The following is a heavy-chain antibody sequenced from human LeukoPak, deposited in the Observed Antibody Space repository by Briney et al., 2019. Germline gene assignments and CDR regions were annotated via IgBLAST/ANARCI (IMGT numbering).Heavy chain of an antibody. Sequence: GGSLRLSCAASGFTFSSYGMHWVRQAPGKGLGWVAVIWYDGSNKYYADSVKGRFTISRDNSKNTLYLQMNSLRAEDTAVYYCARDITDYHYGMDVWGQGTTVTVSS. CDR3: ARDITDYHYGMDV. V-gene: IGHV3-33*01. CDR2: IWYDGSNK. CDR1: GFTFSSYG. J-gene: IGHJ6*02. D-gene: IGHD3-3*01.